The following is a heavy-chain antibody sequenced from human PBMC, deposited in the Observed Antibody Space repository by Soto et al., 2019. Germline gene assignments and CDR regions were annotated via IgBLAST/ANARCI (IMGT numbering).Heavy chain of an antibody. Sequence: QVQLVESGGGVVQPGRSLRLSCAASGFTFSLYGIHWVRQAPGRGLEWVAVISFDGSNKYYTDSVKGRFTISRDNSMNTLYLQMNSLRAEDTAVYYCAKTKYQVFSYGIDVWGQGTTVTVSS. D-gene: IGHD2-2*01. J-gene: IGHJ6*02. V-gene: IGHV3-30*18. CDR3: AKTKYQVFSYGIDV. CDR2: ISFDGSNK. CDR1: GFTFSLYG.